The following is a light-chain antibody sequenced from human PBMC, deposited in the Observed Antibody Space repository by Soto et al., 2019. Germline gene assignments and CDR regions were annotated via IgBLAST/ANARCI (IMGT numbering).Light chain of an antibody. CDR3: QQYNSF. CDR2: EVS. J-gene: IGKJ2*01. Sequence: DIQMTQSPSTMFVSVGDTVTITCRASQSINKWLAWYEQKPGKAPKLLIYEVSTLESGVPSRFSGSGSGTAFTLTFSSLQPDDIATYYCQQYNSFFGQGTKLEIK. CDR1: QSINKW. V-gene: IGKV1-5*03.